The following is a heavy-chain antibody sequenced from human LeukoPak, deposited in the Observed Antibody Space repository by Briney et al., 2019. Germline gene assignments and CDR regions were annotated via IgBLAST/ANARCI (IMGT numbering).Heavy chain of an antibody. V-gene: IGHV3-23*01. CDR2: ISGGGGTT. D-gene: IGHD6-19*01. CDR1: EFTFSSYV. CDR3: AKDISGWYGSFAFDI. J-gene: IGHJ3*02. Sequence: PGGSLRLSCAASEFTFSSYVMSWVRQAPGKGLEWVSAISGGGGTTYYADSVKGRFTISRDNSKSTLYLQMNSLRAEDTAVYYCAKDISGWYGSFAFDIWGQGTMVTVSS.